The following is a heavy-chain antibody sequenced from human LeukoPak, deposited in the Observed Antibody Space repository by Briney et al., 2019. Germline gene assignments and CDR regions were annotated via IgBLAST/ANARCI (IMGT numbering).Heavy chain of an antibody. D-gene: IGHD6-19*01. J-gene: IGHJ4*02. Sequence: GGSLRLSCAASGFTFSSYSMNWVRQAPGKGLEWVSSISSSSSYIYYADSVKGRFTISRDNAKNSLYLQMNSLRVEDTAVYYCARDVAVAGTAYDYWGQGTLVTVSS. V-gene: IGHV3-21*01. CDR2: ISSSSSYI. CDR3: ARDVAVAGTAYDY. CDR1: GFTFSSYS.